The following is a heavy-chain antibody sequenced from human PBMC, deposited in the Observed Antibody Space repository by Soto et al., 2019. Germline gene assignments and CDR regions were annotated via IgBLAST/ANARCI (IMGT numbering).Heavy chain of an antibody. CDR2: INHSGST. CDR3: ASTMYYFDY. J-gene: IGHJ4*02. CDR1: GGSFSDYS. Sequence: SETLSLTCAVYGGSFSDYSWSWIRQPPGKGLEWIGEINHSGSTNYNPSLKSRVTISVDTSKNRFSLKLSSVTAADTAVYYCASTMYYFDYWGQETLVTVSS. V-gene: IGHV4-34*01.